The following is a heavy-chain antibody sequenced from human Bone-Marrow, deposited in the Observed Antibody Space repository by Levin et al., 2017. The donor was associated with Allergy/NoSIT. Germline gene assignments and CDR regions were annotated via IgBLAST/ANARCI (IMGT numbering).Heavy chain of an antibody. J-gene: IGHJ5*01. CDR3: ARDIYSYVPGGLFDS. V-gene: IGHV1-3*01. D-gene: IGHD3-10*02. CDR2: ISPANGRT. Sequence: ASVKVSCKATGYTFITYCMHWVRQAPGQRLEWMGWISPANGRTKYSQNFQGRVTFTSDTSASTVYMELSSLRSEDTAVYYCARDIYSYVPGGLFDSWGQGTLVTVSS. CDR1: GYTFITYC.